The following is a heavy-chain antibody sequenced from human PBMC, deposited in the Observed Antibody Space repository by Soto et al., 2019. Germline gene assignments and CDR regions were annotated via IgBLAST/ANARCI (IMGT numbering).Heavy chain of an antibody. CDR1: GYSFNTHW. V-gene: IGHV5-51*01. Sequence: ESLKIFCKGSGYSFNTHWIGWVRQMTGKGLEWMGIIYPGDSDTRYSPSFQGQVTISADKSITTAYLQWSSLKASDTGIYYCARHRGLVGATRDAFDIWGQGTMVTVSS. D-gene: IGHD1-26*01. CDR2: IYPGDSDT. CDR3: ARHRGLVGATRDAFDI. J-gene: IGHJ3*02.